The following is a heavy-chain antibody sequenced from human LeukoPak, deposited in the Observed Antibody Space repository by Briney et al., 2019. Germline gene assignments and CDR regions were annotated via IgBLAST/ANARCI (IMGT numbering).Heavy chain of an antibody. D-gene: IGHD3-3*01. CDR3: ATDPGVRFLEWLPAGGVT. Sequence: ASVKVSCEVSGYTLTELSMHWVRQAPGKGLEWMGGFDPEDGETIYAQKFQGRVTMTEDTSTDTAYMELSSLRSEDTAVYYCATDPGVRFLEWLPAGGVTWGQGTLVTVSS. V-gene: IGHV1-24*01. CDR1: GYTLTELS. CDR2: FDPEDGET. J-gene: IGHJ5*02.